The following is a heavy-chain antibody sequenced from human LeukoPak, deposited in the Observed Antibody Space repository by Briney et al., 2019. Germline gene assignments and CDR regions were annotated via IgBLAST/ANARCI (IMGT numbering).Heavy chain of an antibody. CDR2: IYYSGST. CDR1: GGSISSYY. V-gene: IGHV4-59*08. J-gene: IGHJ6*03. Sequence: TETLSLTCTVSGGSISSYYWSWIRQPPGKGLEWIGYIYYSGSTNYNPSLKSRVTISVDTSKNQFSLKLSSVTAADTAVYYCARGPYDFWSGYSGSGTPHMDVWGKGTTVTVSS. CDR3: ARGPYDFWSGYSGSGTPHMDV. D-gene: IGHD3-3*01.